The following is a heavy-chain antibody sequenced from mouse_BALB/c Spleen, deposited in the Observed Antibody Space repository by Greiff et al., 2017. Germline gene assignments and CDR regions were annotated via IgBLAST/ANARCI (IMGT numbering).Heavy chain of an antibody. V-gene: IGHV2-6-7*01. Sequence: QVQLKESGPGLVAPSQSLSITCTVSGFSLTGYGVNWVRQPPGKGLEWLGMIWGDGSTDYNSALKSRLSISKDNSKSQVFLKMNSLQTDDTARYYCARVHNGNYLAWFAYWGQGTLVTVSA. CDR2: IWGDGST. CDR1: GFSLTGYG. J-gene: IGHJ3*01. D-gene: IGHD2-1*01. CDR3: ARVHNGNYLAWFAY.